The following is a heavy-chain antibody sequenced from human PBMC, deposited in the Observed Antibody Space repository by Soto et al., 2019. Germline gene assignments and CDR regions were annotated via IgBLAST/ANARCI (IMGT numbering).Heavy chain of an antibody. V-gene: IGHV4-31*03. D-gene: IGHD3-3*01. CDR1: GGSISSGGYY. CDR2: IYDSGST. Sequence: SETLSLTCTVSGGSISSGGYYWSWIRQHPGQGLEWIGYIYDSGSTYYNPSLKSRVTISIDTSKNQFSLRLSSVTAAATAVYYCAILVSSIAGGGYYDVWRGYLAPGYWGQGPLVTVSS. J-gene: IGHJ4*01. CDR3: AILVSSIAGGGYYDVWRGYLAPGY.